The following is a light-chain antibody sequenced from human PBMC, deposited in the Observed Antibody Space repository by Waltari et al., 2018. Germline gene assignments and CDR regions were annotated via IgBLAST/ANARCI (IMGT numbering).Light chain of an antibody. V-gene: IGLV2-14*03. CDR3: SSFTRASSWV. Sequence: HSALAQPASVSGSPGQSITISCTGTSSDVGAYNYVSWYQQHPGKAPRLMIYDVNNRPSGVSIHFSGSKSGNTASLTISGLQAEDEADYYCSSFTRASSWVFGGGTKLTV. J-gene: IGLJ3*02. CDR1: SSDVGAYNY. CDR2: DVN.